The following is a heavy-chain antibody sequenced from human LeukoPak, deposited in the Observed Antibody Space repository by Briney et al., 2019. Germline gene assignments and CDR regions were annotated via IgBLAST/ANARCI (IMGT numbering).Heavy chain of an antibody. V-gene: IGHV3-30*02. Sequence: GGSLRLSCAASGLTFRRYGMHWVRQTPGKGLEWVAFIESDESIRQYADLVKGRFTISRDDSKNMLYLQMNSLTTEDTAMYYCTKNAGRREGWFDPWGQGTLVTVSS. CDR2: IESDESIR. D-gene: IGHD1-26*01. CDR3: TKNAGRREGWFDP. J-gene: IGHJ5*02. CDR1: GLTFRRYG.